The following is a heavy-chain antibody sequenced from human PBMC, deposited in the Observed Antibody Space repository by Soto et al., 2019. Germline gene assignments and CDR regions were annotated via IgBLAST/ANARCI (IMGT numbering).Heavy chain of an antibody. J-gene: IGHJ6*02. Sequence: QVQLVQSGAEVKKPGASVKVSCKASGYTFTSYGISWVRQAPGQGLEWMGWISAYNGNTNYAQKLQGRVTMTTDTSPSTAYMELRSLRSDDTSVYYCARASPAHCSSTSCPRPGLGYYYYYGMDVWGQGTTVTVSS. V-gene: IGHV1-18*01. D-gene: IGHD2-2*01. CDR3: ARASPAHCSSTSCPRPGLGYYYYYGMDV. CDR2: ISAYNGNT. CDR1: GYTFTSYG.